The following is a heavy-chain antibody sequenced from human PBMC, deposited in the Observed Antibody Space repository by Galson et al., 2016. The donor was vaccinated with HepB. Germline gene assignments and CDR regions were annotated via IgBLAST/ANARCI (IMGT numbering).Heavy chain of an antibody. D-gene: IGHD2-21*02. CDR2: IVLALGVS. CDR3: ARVTGGDWWYFDL. V-gene: IGHV1-69*13. J-gene: IGHJ2*01. CDR1: GGTFGTHT. Sequence: SVKVSCKASGGTFGTHTVGWVRQAPGQGLEWVGGIVLALGVSNSAQTLQDRVNFAADESTATVFMELARLKSEDTAVYYCARVTGGDWWYFDLWGQGTQVLVS.